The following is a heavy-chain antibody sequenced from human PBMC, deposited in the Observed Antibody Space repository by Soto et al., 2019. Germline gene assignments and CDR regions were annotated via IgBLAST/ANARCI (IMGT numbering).Heavy chain of an antibody. CDR3: ASIPRRGYSYGIDY. CDR1: GGSISSGTSY. CDR2: IYFTGAT. J-gene: IGHJ4*02. D-gene: IGHD2-21*02. V-gene: IGHV4-31*03. Sequence: QVQLQESGPGLVKPSQTLSLTCNVSGGSISSGTSYWTWIRQNPGEGLECIGHIYFTGATYSHPSLRSRLTMSVETSKNQFSLKLTSVTAADTAPYYCASIPRRGYSYGIDYWGQGTLVTVSS.